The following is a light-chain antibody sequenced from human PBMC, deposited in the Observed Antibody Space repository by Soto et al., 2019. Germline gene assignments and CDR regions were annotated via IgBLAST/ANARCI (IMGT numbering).Light chain of an antibody. CDR3: QQSYTTPRT. CDR2: SAS. V-gene: IGKV1-39*01. CDR1: QSISTY. Sequence: DIQMTQSPSSLSASVGDRVTVTCRASQSISTYLNWYQQKPGKAPKLLIYSASNLQSGVPSGFSGSGFGTDFTLTIDSLQPEDYATYYCQQSYTTPRTFGPGTKVELK. J-gene: IGKJ1*01.